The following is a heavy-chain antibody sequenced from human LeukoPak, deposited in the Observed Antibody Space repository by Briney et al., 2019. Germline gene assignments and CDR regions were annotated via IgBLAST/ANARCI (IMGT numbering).Heavy chain of an antibody. CDR3: AKDQSSWYDSSGLDY. Sequence: GGSLRLSCAASGFTFSSYAMSWVRQAPGKGLEWVSGISGSGDNTYYADSVKGRFTISRDNSKNTLYLQMNSLRAEDTAVYYCAKDQSSWYDSSGLDYWGQGTLVTVSS. D-gene: IGHD3-22*01. CDR1: GFTFSSYA. CDR2: ISGSGDNT. J-gene: IGHJ4*02. V-gene: IGHV3-23*01.